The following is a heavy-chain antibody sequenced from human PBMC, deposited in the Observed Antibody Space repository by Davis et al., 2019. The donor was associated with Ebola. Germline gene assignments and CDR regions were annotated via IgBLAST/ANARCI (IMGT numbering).Heavy chain of an antibody. CDR3: AKDLTGGDYGVRASGDY. D-gene: IGHD4-17*01. Sequence: GESLKISCAASGFTFSSYWMSWVRQAPGKGLEWVANIKQDGSEKYYVDSVKGRFTISRDNAKNSLYLQMNSLRAEDTAVYYCAKDLTGGDYGVRASGDYWGQGTLVTVSS. V-gene: IGHV3-7*01. CDR1: GFTFSSYW. J-gene: IGHJ4*02. CDR2: IKQDGSEK.